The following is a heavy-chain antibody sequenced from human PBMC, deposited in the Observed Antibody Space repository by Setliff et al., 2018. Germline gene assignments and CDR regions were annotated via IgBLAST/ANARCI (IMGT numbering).Heavy chain of an antibody. J-gene: IGHJ6*02. CDR2: IYPGDSDT. CDR1: EYSFTTYW. V-gene: IGHV5-51*01. Sequence: GESLKISCKASEYSFTTYWIGWVRQMPGKGLEWMGIIYPGDSDTRYSPSFQGQVTISADKSINTAYLQWSSLKASDTAMYYCARVTPDYYYYYGMDVWGQGTTVTVSS. CDR3: ARVTPDYYYYYGMDV. D-gene: IGHD5-18*01.